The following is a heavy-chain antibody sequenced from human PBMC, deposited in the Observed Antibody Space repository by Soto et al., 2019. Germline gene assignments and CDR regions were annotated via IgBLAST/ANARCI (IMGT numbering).Heavy chain of an antibody. CDR2: MSYDGSDT. D-gene: IGHD3-10*02. V-gene: IGHV3-30*03. Sequence: QVQLVESGRGVVQPGRSLRLSCVGSGLIFSNNGMHWVRQTPGKGLEWVAFMSYDGSDTFYADSVKGRFTISRDNSKNTLFLHMSNLRAEDTAMYYCTIVRVADSALDHWGQGTLVTVSS. CDR1: GLIFSNNG. CDR3: TIVRVADSALDH. J-gene: IGHJ4*02.